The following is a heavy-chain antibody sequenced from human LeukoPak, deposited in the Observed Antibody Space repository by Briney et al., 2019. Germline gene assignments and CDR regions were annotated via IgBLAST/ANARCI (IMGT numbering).Heavy chain of an antibody. J-gene: IGHJ3*02. CDR2: INPNSGGT. CDR3: ARDGRYYDSSGYYSINAFDI. Sequence: ASVKVSCTASGYTFTGYYMHWVRQAPGQGLEWMGWINPNSGGTNYAQKFQGRVTMTRDTSISTAYMELSRLRSDDTAVYYCARDGRYYDSSGYYSINAFDIWGQGTMVTVSS. D-gene: IGHD3-22*01. CDR1: GYTFTGYY. V-gene: IGHV1-2*02.